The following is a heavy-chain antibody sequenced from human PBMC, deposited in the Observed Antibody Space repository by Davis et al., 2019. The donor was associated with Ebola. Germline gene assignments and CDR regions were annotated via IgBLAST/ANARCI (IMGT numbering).Heavy chain of an antibody. D-gene: IGHD1-7*01. CDR3: ARGGLRGTTYAFGMDV. CDR2: IGSAGET. J-gene: IGHJ6*04. CDR1: GFTFNTYD. V-gene: IGHV3-13*01. Sequence: GESLKISCAASGFTFNTYDMHWVRQARGEGPEWVSGIGSAGETYYSDSVKGRFTISRENDKNSLYLQMKSLRAGDTAVYYCARGGLRGTTYAFGMDVWGKGTTVTVSS.